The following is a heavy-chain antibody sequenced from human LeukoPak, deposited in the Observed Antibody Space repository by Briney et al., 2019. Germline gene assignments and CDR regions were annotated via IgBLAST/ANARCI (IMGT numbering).Heavy chain of an antibody. V-gene: IGHV4-4*02. D-gene: IGHD6-19*01. CDR1: GGSISSRNW. CDR3: ARGGWYRGYYYMDV. CDR2: IYHSGST. J-gene: IGHJ6*03. Sequence: PSGTLSLTCAVSGGSISSRNWWSWVRQPPGKGLKWIGEIYHSGSTNYNPSLKSRVTISVDTSKNQFSLKLSSVTAADTAVYYCARGGWYRGYYYMDVWGKGTTVTVSS.